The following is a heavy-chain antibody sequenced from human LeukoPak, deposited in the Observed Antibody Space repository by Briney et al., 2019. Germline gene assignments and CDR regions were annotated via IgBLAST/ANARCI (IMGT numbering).Heavy chain of an antibody. CDR3: AKATSMYGSSPFGF. J-gene: IGHJ4*02. V-gene: IGHV3-23*01. D-gene: IGHD6-19*01. Sequence: GGSLRLSCAASKFTFSSYAMGWVRQAPGKGLEWVSTISGTGFDTYYADSVKGRFTISRDNSKNTLYLQMNSLRVDDTAVFYCAKATSMYGSSPFGFWGQGTLVTVSS. CDR1: KFTFSSYA. CDR2: ISGTGFDT.